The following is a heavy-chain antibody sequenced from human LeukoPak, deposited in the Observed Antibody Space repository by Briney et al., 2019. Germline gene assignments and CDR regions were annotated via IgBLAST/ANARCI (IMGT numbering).Heavy chain of an antibody. CDR3: TRLRPSTTLALDS. J-gene: IGHJ4*02. CDR1: GGSISSYY. D-gene: IGHD1-26*01. Sequence: SETLSLTCTVSGGSISSYYMGSGCEPPGGGLEWVVYIYYSGSTNYNPSLKSRVTISVDTSKNQFSLKRSAVTAAETAVYYCTRLRPSTTLALDSWGQGTLVTVS. CDR2: IYYSGST. V-gene: IGHV4-59*08.